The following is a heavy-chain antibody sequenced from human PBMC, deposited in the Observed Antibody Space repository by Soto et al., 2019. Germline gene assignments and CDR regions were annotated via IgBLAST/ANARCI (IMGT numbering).Heavy chain of an antibody. Sequence: QVQLVQSGAEVKKPGSSVKVSCKASGGTFSSYAISWVRQAPGQGLEWMGGLIPIFGTANYAQKFQGRVTITADEXTSTAYMELRSLRSEDTAVYYCASEPGGGYYYGMDVWGQGTTVTVSS. CDR1: GGTFSSYA. CDR3: ASEPGGGYYYGMDV. D-gene: IGHD1-1*01. J-gene: IGHJ6*02. V-gene: IGHV1-69*12. CDR2: LIPIFGTA.